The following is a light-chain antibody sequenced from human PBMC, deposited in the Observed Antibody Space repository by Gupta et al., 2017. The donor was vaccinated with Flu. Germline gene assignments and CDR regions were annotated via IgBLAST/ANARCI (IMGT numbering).Light chain of an antibody. CDR2: GAS. CDR1: QSISSTY. V-gene: IGKV3-20*01. CDR3: QQYGNSPYT. Sequence: GTLSLSSGERATLSCRASQSISSTYLAWYQQKPGQAPRLLIYGASNRATGIPDRFSGSGSGTDFTLTISRLEPEDFAVYYCQQYGNSPYTFGQGTKLEIK. J-gene: IGKJ2*01.